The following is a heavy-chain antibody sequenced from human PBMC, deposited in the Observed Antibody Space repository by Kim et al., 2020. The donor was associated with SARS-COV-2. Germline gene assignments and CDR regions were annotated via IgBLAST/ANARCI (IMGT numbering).Heavy chain of an antibody. Sequence: GESLKISCKGSGYSFTSYWIGWVRQMPGKGLEWMGIIYPGDSDTRYSPSFQGQVTISADKSISTAYLQWSSLKASDTAMYYCARQADYGDYGGYFDYWGQGTLVTVSS. CDR3: ARQADYGDYGGYFDY. CDR1: GYSFTSYW. CDR2: IYPGDSDT. V-gene: IGHV5-51*01. D-gene: IGHD4-17*01. J-gene: IGHJ4*02.